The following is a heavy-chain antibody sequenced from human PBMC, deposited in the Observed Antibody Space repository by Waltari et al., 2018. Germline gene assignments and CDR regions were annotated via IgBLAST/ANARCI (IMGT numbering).Heavy chain of an antibody. Sequence: EVQLVESGGGLIQPGGSLRLSCAASGFTVSSNSMSWVRQAPGKGLAWVSVIYSGGSTYFTISVKGPFTISRDNTKNTLYLQMNGLRAEDTSVYYCARGGGIAVAGTRWFDPWGQGTLVTVSS. J-gene: IGHJ5*02. CDR3: ARGGGIAVAGTRWFDP. CDR1: GFTVSSNS. D-gene: IGHD6-19*01. V-gene: IGHV3-53*01. CDR2: IYSGGST.